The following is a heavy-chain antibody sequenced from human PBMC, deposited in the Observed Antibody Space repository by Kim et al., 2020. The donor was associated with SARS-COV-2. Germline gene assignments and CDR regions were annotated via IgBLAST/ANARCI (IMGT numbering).Heavy chain of an antibody. D-gene: IGHD1-26*01. CDR3: ASPPYTGSYWTFAN. CDR2: ISDSGATS. CDR1: GFNFKNYG. V-gene: IGHV3-23*01. J-gene: IGHJ4*02. Sequence: GGSLRLSCTASGFNFKNYGMSWVRQAPGRGLEWVSVISDSGATSHLADSVKGRLTLSRDNSKNTLYLHMNNLRAEDTAIYYCASPPYTGSYWTFANWGQGTLVTVSS.